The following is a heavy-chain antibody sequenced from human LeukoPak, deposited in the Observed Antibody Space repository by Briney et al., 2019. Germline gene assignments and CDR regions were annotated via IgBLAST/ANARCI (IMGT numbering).Heavy chain of an antibody. D-gene: IGHD1-26*01. J-gene: IGHJ3*02. Sequence: PSETLSLTCTVSGGSISSGSYYWSWIRQPAGKGLEWIGRIYTSGSTNYNPSLKSRVTISVDTSKNQFSLKLSSVTAADTAVYYCARHTRAWELPDAFDIWGQGTMVTVSS. CDR1: GGSISSGSYY. CDR2: IYTSGST. CDR3: ARHTRAWELPDAFDI. V-gene: IGHV4-61*02.